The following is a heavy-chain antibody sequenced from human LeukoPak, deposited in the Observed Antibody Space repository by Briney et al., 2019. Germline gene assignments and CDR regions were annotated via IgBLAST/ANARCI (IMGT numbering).Heavy chain of an antibody. V-gene: IGHV4-34*01. CDR3: ARGLGFYYGSGSYPFDY. Sequence: SETLSLTCAVYGGSFSGYYWSWIRQPPGKGLEWIGEINHSGSTNYNPSLKSRVTISVDTSKNQFSLKLSSVTAADTAVYYCARGLGFYYGSGSYPFDYWGQGTLVTVSS. CDR1: GGSFSGYY. J-gene: IGHJ4*02. D-gene: IGHD3-10*01. CDR2: INHSGST.